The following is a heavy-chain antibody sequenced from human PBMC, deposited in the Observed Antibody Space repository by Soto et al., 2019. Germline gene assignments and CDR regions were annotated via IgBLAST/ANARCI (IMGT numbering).Heavy chain of an antibody. Sequence: PGGSLRLSCAASGFTFSSYAMSWVRQAPGKGLEWVSAISGSGGSTYYADSVKGRFTISRDNSKNTLYLQMNSLRAEDTAVYYCAKGGSRFRGRGYYYMDVWGKGTTVTVSS. CDR1: GFTFSSYA. J-gene: IGHJ6*03. D-gene: IGHD3-3*01. CDR3: AKGGSRFRGRGYYYMDV. V-gene: IGHV3-23*01. CDR2: ISGSGGST.